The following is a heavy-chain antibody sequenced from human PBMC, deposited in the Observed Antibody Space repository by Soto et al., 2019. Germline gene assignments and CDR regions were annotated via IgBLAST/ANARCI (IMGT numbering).Heavy chain of an antibody. CDR3: ARLHEVWSAYRYYYYGVDV. D-gene: IGHD3-3*01. Sequence: SETLSLTCTVSDSIVSSDFYWGWIRQPPGKGLEWVADVYYSGNTRYNPSLESRVTISVDTSKNQFSLKLSSVTAADTAVYYCARLHEVWSAYRYYYYGVDVWGQGTTVTVSS. CDR2: VYYSGNT. J-gene: IGHJ6*02. CDR1: DSIVSSDFY. V-gene: IGHV4-39*01.